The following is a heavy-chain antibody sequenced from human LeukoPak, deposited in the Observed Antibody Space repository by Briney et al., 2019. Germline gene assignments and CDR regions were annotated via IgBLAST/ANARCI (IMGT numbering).Heavy chain of an antibody. CDR3: ARVVPAATSSGADAFDI. Sequence: SETLSLTCTVSGGSISSDSYYWGWIRQPPGTGLEWIGSIYYGGSTYYNPSLKSRVTISIDTSKNQFSLKLISVTAADTAVYYCARVVPAATSSGADAFDIWGQGTMVTVSS. CDR1: GGSISSDSYY. D-gene: IGHD2-2*01. V-gene: IGHV4-39*07. CDR2: IYYGGST. J-gene: IGHJ3*02.